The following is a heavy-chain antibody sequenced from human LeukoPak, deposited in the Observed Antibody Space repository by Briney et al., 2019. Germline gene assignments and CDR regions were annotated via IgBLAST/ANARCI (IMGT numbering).Heavy chain of an antibody. Sequence: ASVKVSCKASGYTFTGYYMHWVRQAPGQGLEWMGWINPNSGGTNYAQKFQGSVTMTTDTSTSTAYMELRSLGSDDTAVYYCARDREGSSGWYNKGDYWGQGTLVTVSS. CDR2: INPNSGGT. D-gene: IGHD6-19*01. J-gene: IGHJ4*02. V-gene: IGHV1-2*02. CDR3: ARDREGSSGWYNKGDY. CDR1: GYTFTGYY.